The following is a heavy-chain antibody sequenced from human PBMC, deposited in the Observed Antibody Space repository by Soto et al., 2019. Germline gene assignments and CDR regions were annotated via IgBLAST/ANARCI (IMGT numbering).Heavy chain of an antibody. CDR2: INAGNGNT. Sequence: GASVKVSCKASGYTFTSYAMHWARQAPGQRLEWMGWINAGNGNTKYSQKFQGRVTITRDTSASTAYMELSSLRSEDTAVYYCARVYDSSGYYYGFWFDPWGQGTLVTVSS. CDR3: ARVYDSSGYYYGFWFDP. CDR1: GYTFTSYA. J-gene: IGHJ5*02. V-gene: IGHV1-3*01. D-gene: IGHD3-22*01.